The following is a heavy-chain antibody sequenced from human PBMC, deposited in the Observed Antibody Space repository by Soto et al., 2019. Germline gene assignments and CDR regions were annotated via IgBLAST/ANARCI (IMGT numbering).Heavy chain of an antibody. V-gene: IGHV3-53*01. D-gene: IGHD6-19*01. CDR3: ARGVAVAGYDFDI. Sequence: PGGSLRLSCAASGFTVSSNYMSWVRQAPGKGLEWVSVIYSGGSTYYADSVKGRFTISRDNSKNTLYLQMNSLRAEDTAVYYCARGVAVAGYDFDIWGQGTMVTVSS. CDR2: IYSGGST. J-gene: IGHJ3*02. CDR1: GFTVSSNY.